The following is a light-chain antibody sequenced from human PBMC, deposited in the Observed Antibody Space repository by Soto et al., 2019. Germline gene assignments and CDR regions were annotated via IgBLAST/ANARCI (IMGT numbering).Light chain of an antibody. CDR3: CSYTTSNTRQLV. CDR2: DVS. V-gene: IGLV2-14*01. J-gene: IGLJ1*01. CDR1: SSDVGGYNY. Sequence: QSVLTQPASVSGSPGQSITISCTGTSSDVGGYNYVSWYQQHPGKAPKFMIYDVSNRPSGVSNRFSGSKSGNTASLTISGLQAEDDADYYCCSYTTSNTRQLVFGTGTKVTVL.